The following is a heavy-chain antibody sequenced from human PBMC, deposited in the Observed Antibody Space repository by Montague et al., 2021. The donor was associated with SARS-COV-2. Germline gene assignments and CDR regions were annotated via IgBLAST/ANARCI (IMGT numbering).Heavy chain of an antibody. CDR1: GFTFNNFG. V-gene: IGHV3-30*18. J-gene: IGHJ4*02. CDR3: AKDATIFWFERGRGTFDH. CDR2: ISYDGSIQ. Sequence: SLRLACAASGFTFNNFGMHWVRQAPGQGLEWVAVISYDGSIQYYADSVEGRFTISRDWSKNTLYLQMSSLRPEDTAVYYCAKDATIFWFERGRGTFDHWGQGTLVAFSS. D-gene: IGHD3-10*01.